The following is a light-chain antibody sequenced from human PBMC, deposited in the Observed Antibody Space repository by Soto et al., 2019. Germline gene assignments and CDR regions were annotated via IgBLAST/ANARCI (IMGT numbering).Light chain of an antibody. CDR3: CSYTATESVV. J-gene: IGLJ2*01. CDR1: NSDIGKYDF. Sequence: QPVLTQPASVSGSPGQSITISCTGSNSDIGKYDFVSWYQQHPGKVPKFLIYEVNKRPSGVSHRFSGSKSANTASLTISGLQAEDEADYYCCSYTATESVVFGGGTQLTVL. CDR2: EVN. V-gene: IGLV2-23*02.